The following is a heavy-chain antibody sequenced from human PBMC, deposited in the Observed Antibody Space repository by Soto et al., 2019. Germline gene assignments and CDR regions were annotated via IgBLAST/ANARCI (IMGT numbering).Heavy chain of an antibody. Sequence: XVKVSCKASGYTFTCRYLHWVRQAPGQALEWMGWIXPFNGXTHYAQKFQDXXTITRDRXXSTDYMELSRLRSEDTAMYYCARYDAGYDAFDIWGQGTMVTVSS. CDR2: IXPFNGXT. V-gene: IGHV1-45*02. J-gene: IGHJ3*02. D-gene: IGHD3-9*01. CDR1: GYTFTCRY. CDR3: ARYDAGYDAFDI.